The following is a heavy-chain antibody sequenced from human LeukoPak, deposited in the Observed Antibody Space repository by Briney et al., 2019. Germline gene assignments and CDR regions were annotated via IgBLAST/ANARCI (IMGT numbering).Heavy chain of an antibody. CDR1: GGSISSGGYY. J-gene: IGHJ4*02. CDR2: IYYSGST. V-gene: IGHV4-31*03. D-gene: IGHD6-13*01. CDR3: ARGSNWCYFDY. Sequence: SKTLSLTCTVSGGSISSGGYYWSWIRQHPGEGLEWIGYIYYSGSTYYNPSLKSRVTISIDTSQNQFSLKLSSATAADTAVYYCARGSNWCYFDYWGQGTLVTVSS.